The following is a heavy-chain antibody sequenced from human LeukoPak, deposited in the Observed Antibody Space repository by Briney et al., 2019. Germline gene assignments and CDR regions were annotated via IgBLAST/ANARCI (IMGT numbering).Heavy chain of an antibody. CDR2: ISTYSGNT. CDR1: RYSFAGYG. D-gene: IGHD6-13*01. V-gene: IGHV1-18*01. Sequence: GASVKVSCKASRYSFAGYGISWVRQAPGQGLEWIGWISTYSGNTNYAHNLQGRITVTTETSTSTAYMELRSLRSDDTAVYYCARVGAAPGHFDYWGQGTQLTVSS. CDR3: ARVGAAPGHFDY. J-gene: IGHJ4*02.